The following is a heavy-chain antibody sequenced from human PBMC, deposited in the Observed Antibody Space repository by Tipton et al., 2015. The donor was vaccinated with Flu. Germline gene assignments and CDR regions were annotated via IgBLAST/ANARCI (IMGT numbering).Heavy chain of an antibody. D-gene: IGHD3-10*01. CDR2: INHSGST. Sequence: GLVKPSETLSLTCAVYGGSFSGYYWSWIRQPPGKGLEWIGEINHSGSTNYNPSLKSRVTISVDTSKNQFSLKLSSVTAADTAVYYCARGRYGSGSWPLDYWGQGTLVTVSS. CDR3: ARGRYGSGSWPLDY. CDR1: GGSFSGYY. V-gene: IGHV4-34*01. J-gene: IGHJ4*02.